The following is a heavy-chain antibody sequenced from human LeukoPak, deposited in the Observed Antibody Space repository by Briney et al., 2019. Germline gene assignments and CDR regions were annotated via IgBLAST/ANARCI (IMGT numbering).Heavy chain of an antibody. J-gene: IGHJ4*02. CDR2: IYYNGST. Sequence: SETLSLTCTVSGASISTYYWSWIRQPPGKGLQWIGYIYYNGSTNYNPSLKSRVTISVDTSKDQFSLRLASVTAADTAVYYCARVADRFGYNYGIDEYFDYWGQGTLVTVSS. V-gene: IGHV4-59*12. CDR3: ARVADRFGYNYGIDEYFDY. D-gene: IGHD5-18*01. CDR1: GASISTYY.